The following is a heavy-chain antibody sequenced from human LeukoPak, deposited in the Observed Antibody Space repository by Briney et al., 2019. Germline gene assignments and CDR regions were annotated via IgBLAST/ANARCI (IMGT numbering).Heavy chain of an antibody. D-gene: IGHD5-12*01. Sequence: SGKVSCKASGGTFSSYAISWVRQAPGQGLGWMGGIIPIFGTANYAQKIQGRVTITADESTSTAYMELSSLRSEDTAVYYCAREIVATIGPWFDPWGQGTLVTVSS. CDR3: AREIVATIGPWFDP. J-gene: IGHJ5*02. CDR1: GGTFSSYA. CDR2: IIPIFGTA. V-gene: IGHV1-69*01.